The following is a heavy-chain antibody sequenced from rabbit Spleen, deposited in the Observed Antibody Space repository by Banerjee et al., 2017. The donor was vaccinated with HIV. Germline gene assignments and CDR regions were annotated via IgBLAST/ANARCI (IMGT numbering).Heavy chain of an antibody. CDR2: IYTSHGST. J-gene: IGHJ4*01. Sequence: QSLEESGGDLVKPGASLTLTCTASGIDFSSYYYMCWVRQAPGKGLELIACIYTSHGSTYYASWAKGRFTISKTSSTTVTLQMTSLTAADTATYFCARSYGGSSYYDLWGPGTLVTVS. V-gene: IGHV1S40*01. CDR1: GIDFSSYYY. CDR3: ARSYGGSSYYDL. D-gene: IGHD8-1*01.